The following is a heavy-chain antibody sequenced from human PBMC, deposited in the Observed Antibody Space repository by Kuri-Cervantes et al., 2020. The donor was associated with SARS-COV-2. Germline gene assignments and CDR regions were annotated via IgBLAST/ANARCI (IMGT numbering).Heavy chain of an antibody. CDR1: GYTFTSYD. V-gene: IGHV1-8*03. CDR3: ARERSTLLSFDY. J-gene: IGHJ4*02. CDR2: MNPNSGNT. Sequence: GGSLRLSCKASGYTFTSYDINWVRQATGQGLEWMGWMNPNSGNTGYAQKFQGRVTITRNTPISTAYMELSSLRSDDTAVYYCARERSTLLSFDYWGQGTLVTVSS. D-gene: IGHD2-15*01.